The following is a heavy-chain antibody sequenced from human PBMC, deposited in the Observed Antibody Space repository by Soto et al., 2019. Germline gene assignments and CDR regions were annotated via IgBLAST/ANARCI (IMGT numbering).Heavy chain of an antibody. CDR2: ISGSGGST. CDR3: AKDFFDIVVVVTATPQYVLDI. V-gene: IGHV3-23*01. CDR1: VFPFTSCA. Sequence: WGSLTLSCASSVFPFTSCAMTWVFQAPGKGLEWVSAISGSGGSTYYADSVKGRFTISRDNSKNTLYLQMNSLRAEDTAVYYCAKDFFDIVVVVTATPQYVLDIWGKGTVVTVTS. J-gene: IGHJ3*02. D-gene: IGHD2-15*01.